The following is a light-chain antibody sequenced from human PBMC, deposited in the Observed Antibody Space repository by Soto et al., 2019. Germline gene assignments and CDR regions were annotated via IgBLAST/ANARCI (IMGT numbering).Light chain of an antibody. Sequence: EIMLTQSPDTLSLSPGERAALSCKTSQSISIKYLAWYQQKPGQVPRLLFYGASGTAAGIPDRFSGNGSGTDFTLTISRLEPEDFAMYYCQLYGNALYTFGQGTRLVI. CDR1: QSISIKY. V-gene: IGKV3-20*01. CDR2: GAS. J-gene: IGKJ2*01. CDR3: QLYGNALYT.